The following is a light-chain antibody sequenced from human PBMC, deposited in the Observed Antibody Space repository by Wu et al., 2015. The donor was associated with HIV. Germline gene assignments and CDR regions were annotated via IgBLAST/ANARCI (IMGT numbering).Light chain of an antibody. CDR2: GAS. Sequence: IVLTQSPGTLSLSPGERATLFCRASQSVASTSLAWYQQKPGQAPRLLIYGASIRAPGIAERFSGGVSGTDFTLTINKLEPEDFAVYYCQHYFSSPRTWTFGQGTKVEIK. J-gene: IGKJ1*01. V-gene: IGKV3-20*01. CDR1: QSVASTS. CDR3: QHYFSSPRTWT.